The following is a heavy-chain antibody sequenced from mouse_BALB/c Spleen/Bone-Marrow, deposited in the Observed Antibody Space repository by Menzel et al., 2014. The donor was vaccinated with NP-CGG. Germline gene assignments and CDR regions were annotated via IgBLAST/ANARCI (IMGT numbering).Heavy chain of an antibody. CDR1: GYTFTDYK. CDR2: IDPETGGT. V-gene: IGHV1-15*01. CDR3: TIVAY. J-gene: IGHJ3*01. Sequence: VHLVESGAELARPGTSVTLSCKASGYTFTDYKMHWVKQTPVHGLEWIGLIDPETGGTAYNQRFKGKAIMTADKSSSTAYMDLRSLTSEDSAVYYCTIVAYWGQGTLVTVSA.